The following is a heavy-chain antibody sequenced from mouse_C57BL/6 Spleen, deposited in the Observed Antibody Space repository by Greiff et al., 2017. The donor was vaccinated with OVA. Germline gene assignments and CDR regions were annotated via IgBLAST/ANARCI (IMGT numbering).Heavy chain of an antibody. Sequence: QVTLKECGPGILQSSQTLSLTCSFSGFSLSTSGMGVSWIRQPSGKGLEWLAHIYWDDDKRYNPSLKSRLTISKDTSRNQVFLKITSVDTADTATYYCARENWDENYFDYWGQGTTLTVSS. D-gene: IGHD4-1*01. V-gene: IGHV8-12*01. CDR2: IYWDDDK. CDR1: GFSLSTSGMG. CDR3: ARENWDENYFDY. J-gene: IGHJ2*01.